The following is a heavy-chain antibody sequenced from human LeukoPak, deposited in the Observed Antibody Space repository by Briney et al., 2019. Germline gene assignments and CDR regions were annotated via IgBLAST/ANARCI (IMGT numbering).Heavy chain of an antibody. CDR3: ARGGDYGDY. CDR2: ISGSGGST. D-gene: IGHD4-17*01. Sequence: GGSLRLSCAASGFTFSSYAMSWVRQAPGKGLEWVSAISGSGGSTYYADSVKGRFTISRDNAKNSLYLQMNSLRAEDTAVYYCARGGDYGDYWGQGTLVTVSS. V-gene: IGHV3-23*01. CDR1: GFTFSSYA. J-gene: IGHJ4*02.